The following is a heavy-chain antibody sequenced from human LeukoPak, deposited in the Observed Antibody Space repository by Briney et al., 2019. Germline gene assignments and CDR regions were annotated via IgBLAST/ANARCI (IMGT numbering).Heavy chain of an antibody. Sequence: GGSLRLSCAASGFTFSSYWMSWVRQAPGKGLEWVANIKQDGSEKYYVDSVKGRFTISRDNSKNTLYLQMNSLRAEDTAVYYCAKVIAAAGKQPFDYWGQGTLVTVSS. J-gene: IGHJ4*02. CDR1: GFTFSSYW. CDR2: IKQDGSEK. CDR3: AKVIAAAGKQPFDY. D-gene: IGHD6-13*01. V-gene: IGHV3-7*01.